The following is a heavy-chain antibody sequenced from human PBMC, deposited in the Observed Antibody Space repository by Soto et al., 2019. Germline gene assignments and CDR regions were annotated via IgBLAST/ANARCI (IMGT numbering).Heavy chain of an antibody. J-gene: IGHJ5*02. CDR1: GGSISSGGYY. CDR3: ARVRHIVVVTGDWFDP. V-gene: IGHV4-31*03. D-gene: IGHD2-21*02. Sequence: QVQLQESGPGLVKPSQTLSLTCTVSGGSISSGGYYWSWIRQHPGKGLEWIGYIYYSGSTYYNPSLKSRVTISGDTSKNQFSLKLSSVTAADTAVYYCARVRHIVVVTGDWFDPWGQGTLVTVSS. CDR2: IYYSGST.